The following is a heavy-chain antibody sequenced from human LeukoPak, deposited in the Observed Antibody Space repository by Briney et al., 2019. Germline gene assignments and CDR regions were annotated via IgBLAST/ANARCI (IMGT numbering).Heavy chain of an antibody. CDR2: IHPDGSIT. CDR3: APQQTYSPYNWFDP. V-gene: IGHV3-74*03. D-gene: IGHD5-12*01. CDR1: GFTISNYW. Sequence: GGSLRLSCVGSGFTISNYWMHWVRQAPGAGLVWVSRIHPDGSITTYADSVKGRFTISRDNAKNTLYLQMNSLRAEDTAVYYCAPQQTYSPYNWFDPWGQGTLVTVSS. J-gene: IGHJ5*02.